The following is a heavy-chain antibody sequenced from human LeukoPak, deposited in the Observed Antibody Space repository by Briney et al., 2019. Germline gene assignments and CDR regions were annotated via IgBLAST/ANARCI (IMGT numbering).Heavy chain of an antibody. D-gene: IGHD1-7*01. CDR1: GFTFSSYA. V-gene: IGHV3-23*01. Sequence: GGSLRLSCAASGFTFSSYAMSWVRQAPGKGLEWVSAISGSGGSTYYADSVKGRFTISRDNSKNTLFLQMNNLRVGDMAVFYCAKDWNWAIDYWGQGTLVTVSS. CDR3: AKDWNWAIDY. J-gene: IGHJ4*02. CDR2: ISGSGGST.